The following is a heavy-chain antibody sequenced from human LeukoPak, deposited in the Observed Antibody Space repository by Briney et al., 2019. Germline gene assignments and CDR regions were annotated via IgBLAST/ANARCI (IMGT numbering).Heavy chain of an antibody. V-gene: IGHV3-43*02. CDR2: ISGDGSSK. Sequence: GGPLRLSCAASGFTFDVYAMHWVRRAPGKGLVWVSLISGDGSSKYYADSVKGRFTISRDNSKNSLYLQMNSLRTEDTAVYYCAKETYARSGYYWLYFNYWGQGTLVTVSS. CDR3: AKETYARSGYYWLYFNY. D-gene: IGHD3-22*01. CDR1: GFTFDVYA. J-gene: IGHJ4*02.